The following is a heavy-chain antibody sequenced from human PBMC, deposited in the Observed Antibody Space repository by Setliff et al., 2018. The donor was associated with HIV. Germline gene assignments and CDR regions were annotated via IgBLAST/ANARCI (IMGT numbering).Heavy chain of an antibody. D-gene: IGHD2-2*01. Sequence: SETLSLTCTVSGGSISSGGYYWSWIRQHPGKGLEWIGYISYSGSTYYNPSLKGRVALSVDTSKNQFSLKLSSVTAADTAVYYCARGRRSTSSYYYYYYMDVWGKGTTVTV. V-gene: IGHV4-31*03. CDR3: ARGRRSTSSYYYYYYMDV. CDR1: GGSISSGGYY. J-gene: IGHJ6*03. CDR2: ISYSGST.